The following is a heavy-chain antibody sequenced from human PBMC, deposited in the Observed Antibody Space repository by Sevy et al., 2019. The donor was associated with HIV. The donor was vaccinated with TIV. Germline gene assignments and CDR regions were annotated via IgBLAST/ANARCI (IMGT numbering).Heavy chain of an antibody. D-gene: IGHD2-21*02. J-gene: IGHJ3*02. CDR1: GDSLNGHA. CDR2: IIPVFGTP. Sequence: ASVKVSCKASGDSLNGHAVSWVRQAPGQGLEWMGAIIPVFGTPKYAQRFQGRITITADEASSTAFMEVTSLRSDDTAVSYCACGQFIYDNGDYCPGAFDIWGQGTLVTVSS. CDR3: ACGQFIYDNGDYCPGAFDI. V-gene: IGHV1-69*13.